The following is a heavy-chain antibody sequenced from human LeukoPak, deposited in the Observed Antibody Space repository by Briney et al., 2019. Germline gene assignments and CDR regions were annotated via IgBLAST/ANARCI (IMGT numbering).Heavy chain of an antibody. V-gene: IGHV3-74*01. J-gene: IGHJ4*02. CDR2: INSDGSST. Sequence: PGGSLRLSCAASGFTFSSYWMHWVRQAPGKGLVWVSRINSDGSSTSYADSVKGRFTISRDNSKKTLYLHLNSLRVEDAAVYYCAKDGYSSIPGFHFEYWGQGTPVTVSS. D-gene: IGHD6-13*01. CDR3: AKDGYSSIPGFHFEY. CDR1: GFTFSSYW.